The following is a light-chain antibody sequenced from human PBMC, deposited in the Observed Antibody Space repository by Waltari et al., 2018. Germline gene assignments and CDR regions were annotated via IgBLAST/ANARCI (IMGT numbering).Light chain of an antibody. CDR1: SSDVGAYNY. V-gene: IGLV2-8*01. J-gene: IGLJ1*01. Sequence: QSALTQPPSASGPPGQSVPISCPGTSSDVGAYNYVSWYQQYPDKAPKLMIYEVTKRPSGDPDRFSGSKSGNTASLTVSGLQAEDEADYYCISYAGNNKYVLGAGTKVTVL. CDR3: ISYAGNNKYV. CDR2: EVT.